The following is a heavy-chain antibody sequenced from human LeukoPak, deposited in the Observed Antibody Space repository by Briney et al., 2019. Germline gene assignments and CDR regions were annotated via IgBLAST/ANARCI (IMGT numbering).Heavy chain of an antibody. CDR3: ARHVGEYSSSSGDFDY. CDR1: VGPISVRSYN. Sequence: SETLSLTCMFPVGPISVRSYNWAWIRHPPGKGLDWLGRTYYSGSTYYNPSLKSRVTISVDTSKNQFSLKLSFVTAADTAVYYCARHVGEYSSSSGDFDYWGQGTLVTVSS. D-gene: IGHD6-6*01. CDR2: TYYSGST. V-gene: IGHV4-39*01. J-gene: IGHJ4*02.